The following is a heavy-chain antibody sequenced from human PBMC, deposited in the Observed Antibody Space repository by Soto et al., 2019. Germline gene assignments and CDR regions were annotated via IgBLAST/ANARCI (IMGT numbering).Heavy chain of an antibody. V-gene: IGHV4-39*01. J-gene: IGHJ5*02. CDR1: GGSISSSSYY. CDR3: ARHLGYCSSTSCPGDNWFDP. Sequence: SETLSLTCTVSGGSISSSSYYWGWIRQPPGKGLEWIGSIYYSGSTYYNPSLKSRVTISVDTSKNQFSLKLSSVTAADTAVYYCARHLGYCSSTSCPGDNWFDPWGQGTLVTVSS. D-gene: IGHD2-2*01. CDR2: IYYSGST.